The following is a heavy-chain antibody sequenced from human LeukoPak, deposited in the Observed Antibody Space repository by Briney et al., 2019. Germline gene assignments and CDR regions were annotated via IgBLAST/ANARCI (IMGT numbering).Heavy chain of an antibody. D-gene: IGHD3-10*01. J-gene: IGHJ4*02. CDR1: GFTFSIYA. CDR3: ARDTMVRGVNCFDY. V-gene: IGHV3-23*01. CDR2: ISDSGDST. Sequence: GGSLRLSCAASGFTFSIYAMSWVRQAPGKGLEWVSTISDSGDSTYYADSVKGRFTISRDNSRNTLYLQMNSLRADDTAVYYCARDTMVRGVNCFDYWGQGTLVTVSS.